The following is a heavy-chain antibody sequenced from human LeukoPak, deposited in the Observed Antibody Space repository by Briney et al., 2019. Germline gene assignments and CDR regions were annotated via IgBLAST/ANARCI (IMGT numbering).Heavy chain of an antibody. J-gene: IGHJ6*03. D-gene: IGHD4-17*01. Sequence: PGGSLRLSCAASGFSFSTYGMNWVRQAPGKGLDWVAFIRYDGSKKYYADSVKGRFTISRDNSKNTVYLQMNSLRAEDTAVYYCAKDGGDYDYYDYYMDVWGKGTTVTVSS. CDR2: IRYDGSKK. CDR3: AKDGGDYDYYDYYMDV. V-gene: IGHV3-30*02. CDR1: GFSFSTYG.